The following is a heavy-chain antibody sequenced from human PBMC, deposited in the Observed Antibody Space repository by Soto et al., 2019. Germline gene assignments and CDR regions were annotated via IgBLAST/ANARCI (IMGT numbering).Heavy chain of an antibody. D-gene: IGHD3-22*01. CDR1: GGTFSSYA. Sequence: GASVKVSCKASGGTFSSYAISWVRQAPGQGLEWMGGIIPIFGTANYAQKFQGRVTITADESTSTAYMELSRLRSDDTAVYYCARDDSSGTHAFDLWGQVTMATVS. CDR3: ARDDSSGTHAFDL. J-gene: IGHJ3*01. CDR2: IIPIFGTA. V-gene: IGHV1-69*13.